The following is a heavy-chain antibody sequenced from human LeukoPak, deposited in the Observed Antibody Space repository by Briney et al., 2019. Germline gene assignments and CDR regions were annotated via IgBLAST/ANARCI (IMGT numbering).Heavy chain of an antibody. CDR3: AARITMVRGVIITDY. V-gene: IGHV3-66*01. Sequence: GGSLRLSCVASGFTVSSSYMSWVRQAPGKGLEWVSVIYSAGKTYYADSLKGRFTISRDNSKNTVYLQMNSLRAEDTAVYYCAARITMVRGVIITDYWGQGTLVTVSS. D-gene: IGHD3-10*01. CDR2: IYSAGKT. J-gene: IGHJ4*02. CDR1: GFTVSSSY.